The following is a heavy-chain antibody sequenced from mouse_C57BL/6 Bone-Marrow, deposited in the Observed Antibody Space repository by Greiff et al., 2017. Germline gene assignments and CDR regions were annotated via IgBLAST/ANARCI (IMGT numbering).Heavy chain of an antibody. CDR3: ARNYYGYFDD. CDR1: GYTFTSYC. Sequence: QVQLQQPGAELVRPGSSVKLSCKASGYTFTSYCMHWVKQSPIQGLEWIGNIDPSDSETHSNQKFKDKATLTVDTSSSKAYMQLSSLTSEDSAVYYCARNYYGYFDDWGQGTTLTVAS. CDR2: IDPSDSET. D-gene: IGHD1-1*01. V-gene: IGHV1-52*01. J-gene: IGHJ2*01.